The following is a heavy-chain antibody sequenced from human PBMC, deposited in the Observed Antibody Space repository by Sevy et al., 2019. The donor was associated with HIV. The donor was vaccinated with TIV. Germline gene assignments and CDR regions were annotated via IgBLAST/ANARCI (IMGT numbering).Heavy chain of an antibody. D-gene: IGHD5-18*01. CDR2: IYYSGST. CDR3: ARWYSRYSYIDYYYYGMDV. Sequence: SETLSLTCTVSGGSISSSSYYWGWIRQPPGNGLEWIGSIYYSGSTYYNPSLKSRVTISVDTSKNQFSLKLSSVTAADTAEYYCARWYSRYSYIDYYYYGMDVWGQGTTVTVSS. CDR1: GGSISSSSYY. J-gene: IGHJ6*02. V-gene: IGHV4-39*01.